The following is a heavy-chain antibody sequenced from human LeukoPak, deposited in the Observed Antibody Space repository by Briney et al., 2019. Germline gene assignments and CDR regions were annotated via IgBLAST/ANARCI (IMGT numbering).Heavy chain of an antibody. CDR2: INTNTGNP. J-gene: IGHJ4*02. Sequence: GASVKVSCKASGYTFTSYAMNWVRQAPGQGLEWMGWINTNTGNPTYAQGFTGRFVFSLDTSVSMAYLQISSLKAEDTAVYYCARGFQTAAGHENADYWGQGTLVTVSS. D-gene: IGHD6-13*01. CDR1: GYTFTSYA. V-gene: IGHV7-4-1*04. CDR3: ARGFQTAAGHENADY.